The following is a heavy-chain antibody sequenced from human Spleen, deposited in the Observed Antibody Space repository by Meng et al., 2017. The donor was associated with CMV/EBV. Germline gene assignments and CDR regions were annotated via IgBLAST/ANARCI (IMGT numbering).Heavy chain of an antibody. Sequence: YGGSFSGYYLSWIRQSPGKGLEWIGEINNSGSTNYIPSLRSRVTISLDTANKQVSLRLTSVTAADTAVYYCAGGQYCSSTSCYFQHWGQGTLVTVSS. CDR1: GGSFSGYY. CDR2: INNSGST. V-gene: IGHV4-34*01. D-gene: IGHD2-2*01. J-gene: IGHJ1*01. CDR3: AGGQYCSSTSCYFQH.